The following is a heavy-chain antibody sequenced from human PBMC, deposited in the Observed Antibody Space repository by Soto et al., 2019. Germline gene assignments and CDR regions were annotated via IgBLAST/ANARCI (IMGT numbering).Heavy chain of an antibody. CDR1: GGSINYQF. CDR3: ARRYGPGFDY. J-gene: IGHJ4*02. D-gene: IGHD4-17*01. V-gene: IGHV4-59*11. Sequence: PSETLSLTCTVSGGSINYQFWSWIRQPPGKGLEWIAYISYTGSTEYNPSLKSRVTISVDTSKNQFSLKLSSVTAADTAVYYCARRYGPGFDYWGQGTLVTVSS. CDR2: ISYTGST.